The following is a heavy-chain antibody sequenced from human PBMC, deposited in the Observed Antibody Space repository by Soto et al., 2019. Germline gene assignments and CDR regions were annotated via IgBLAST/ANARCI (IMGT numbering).Heavy chain of an antibody. J-gene: IGHJ6*02. CDR2: ISTSGST. CDR1: GGSISSYY. CDR3: ASTTSYYYYYGMDV. Sequence: PSETLSLTCTVSGGSISSYYWSWIRPPAGKGLEWIGRISTSGSTNYNPSLKSRVTMSVDTSKNQFPLKLSSVTAADTAVYYCASTTSYYYYYGMDVWGQGTTVTVSS. V-gene: IGHV4-4*07.